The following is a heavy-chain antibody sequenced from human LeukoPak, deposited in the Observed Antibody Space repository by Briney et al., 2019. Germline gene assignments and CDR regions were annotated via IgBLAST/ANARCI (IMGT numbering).Heavy chain of an antibody. D-gene: IGHD3-10*01. CDR3: ARDPGGVRGAFDI. CDR1: GGSISSSSYY. V-gene: IGHV4-61*02. J-gene: IGHJ3*02. Sequence: TSETLSLTCTVSGGSISSSSYYWSWIRQPAGKGLEWIGRIYTSGSTNYNPSLKSRVTISVDTSKNQFSLKLSSVTAADTAVYYCARDPGGVRGAFDIWGQGTMVTVSS. CDR2: IYTSGST.